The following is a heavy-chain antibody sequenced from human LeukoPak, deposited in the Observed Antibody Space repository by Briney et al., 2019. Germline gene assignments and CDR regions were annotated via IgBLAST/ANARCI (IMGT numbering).Heavy chain of an antibody. D-gene: IGHD3-22*01. CDR2: IRSWGGST. V-gene: IGHV3-23*01. CDR1: GFTVCRLA. CDR3: AKGSNLKYYYESSWGDAFDI. J-gene: IGHJ3*02. Sequence: GGSLRLPWAASGFTVCRLAVRWVRPAAGEGREWVSAIRSWGGSTYYADFVKERFTISREKSKNTLYLQMQSLRAEDTAVYYCAKGSNLKYYYESSWGDAFDIWGEGAMVTVSS.